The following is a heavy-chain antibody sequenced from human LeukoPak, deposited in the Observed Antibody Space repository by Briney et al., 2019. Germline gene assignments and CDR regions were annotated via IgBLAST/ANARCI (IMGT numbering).Heavy chain of an antibody. V-gene: IGHV4-59*01. J-gene: IGHJ4*02. D-gene: IGHD4-17*01. CDR2: ISYSGST. Sequence: PSETLSLTCTVSDDSINSYYWTWIRQPPGKGLEWIGYISYSGSTNYNPSLKSRVTISVDTSKNQFSLKLSSVTAADTAVYYCAGTTVTTGHKVSNFDYWGQGTLVTVSS. CDR3: AGTTVTTGHKVSNFDY. CDR1: DDSINSYY.